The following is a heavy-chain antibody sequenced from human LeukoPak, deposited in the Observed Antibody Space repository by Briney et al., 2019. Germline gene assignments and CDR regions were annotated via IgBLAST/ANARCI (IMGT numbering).Heavy chain of an antibody. CDR1: GGTFSSYA. CDR3: ARGDSNYGNWFDP. J-gene: IGHJ5*02. D-gene: IGHD4-11*01. Sequence: ASVKVSCKASGGTFSSYAISWVRQAPGQGLEWMGGIIPIFGTANYAQKFQGRVTITTDESTSTAYMELSSLRSEDTAVYYCARGDSNYGNWFDPWGQGTLVTVSS. CDR2: IIPIFGTA. V-gene: IGHV1-69*05.